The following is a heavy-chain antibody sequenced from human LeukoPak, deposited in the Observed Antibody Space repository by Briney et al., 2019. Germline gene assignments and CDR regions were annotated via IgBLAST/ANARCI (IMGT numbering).Heavy chain of an antibody. Sequence: SETLSLTCAVSGGSVRDTYYYWSWIRQPPGKGLEWIGYIYYSGSTNYNPSLKSRVTISVDTSKNQFSLKLSSVTAADTAVYYCARLGPGYSYGSVDYWGQGTLVTVSS. V-gene: IGHV4-61*01. J-gene: IGHJ4*02. CDR1: GGSVRDTYYY. CDR2: IYYSGST. D-gene: IGHD5-18*01. CDR3: ARLGPGYSYGSVDY.